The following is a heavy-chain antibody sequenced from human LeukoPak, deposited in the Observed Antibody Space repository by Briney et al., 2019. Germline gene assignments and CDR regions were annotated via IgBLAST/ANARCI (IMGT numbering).Heavy chain of an antibody. V-gene: IGHV3-7*01. D-gene: IGHD6-19*01. CDR1: GFAFRNYW. Sequence: GGSLRLSCGASGFAFRNYWMSWVRQAPGKGLEWVANIQQDGSEKNYIDSVQGRFTNSRDNAKTSLYLQMNSLRAEDTAVYYCARDSAVATYYGVDVWGQGTTVTVSS. CDR3: ARDSAVATYYGVDV. CDR2: IQQDGSEK. J-gene: IGHJ6*02.